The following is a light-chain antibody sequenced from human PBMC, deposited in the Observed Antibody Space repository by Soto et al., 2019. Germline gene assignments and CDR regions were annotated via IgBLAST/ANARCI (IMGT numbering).Light chain of an antibody. V-gene: IGKV2D-29*01. J-gene: IGKJ5*01. Sequence: IVMTQTPLSLSVTPGQTASISCESRQSLLHSDGKTYVYWSLQTPGQPPQLMIYEVSNRFSGVPARFSGSWSGTEFTLTISRVEAEDVGVYYCVQSIRGLTCGKGTRLEIE. CDR2: EVS. CDR1: QSLLHSDGKTY. CDR3: VQSIRGLT.